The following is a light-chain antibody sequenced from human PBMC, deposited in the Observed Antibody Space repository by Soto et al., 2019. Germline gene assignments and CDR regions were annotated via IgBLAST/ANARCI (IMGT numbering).Light chain of an antibody. CDR3: CLYAVTFYV. Sequence: QSLPTPPRSVSGSPGQTVTISYAGASSDVGTYDFVSWYQQHPGKAPRLMIFDVSERPSGVPDRFSGSKSGNTASLTISGLQAEDEADYYCCLYAVTFYVFGTGTKVTVL. V-gene: IGLV2-11*01. CDR1: SSDVGTYDF. CDR2: DVS. J-gene: IGLJ1*01.